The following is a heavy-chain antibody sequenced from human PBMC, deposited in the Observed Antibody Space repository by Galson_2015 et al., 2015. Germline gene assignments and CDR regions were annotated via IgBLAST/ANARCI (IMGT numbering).Heavy chain of an antibody. D-gene: IGHD1-26*01. CDR2: IFSNDEK. Sequence: PALVKPTQTLTLTCTVSGFSLSNARMGVSWIRQPPGKALEWLAHIFSNDEKSYSTSLKSRLTISKDTSKSQVVLTMTNMDPVDTATYYCARIRYSGSYIGDDYWGQGTLVTVSS. CDR3: ARIRYSGSYIGDDY. J-gene: IGHJ4*02. V-gene: IGHV2-26*01. CDR1: GFSLSNARMG.